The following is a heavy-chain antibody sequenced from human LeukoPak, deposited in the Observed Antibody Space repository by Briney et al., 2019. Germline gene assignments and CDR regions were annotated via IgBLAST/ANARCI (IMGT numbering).Heavy chain of an antibody. D-gene: IGHD4-17*01. J-gene: IGHJ4*02. V-gene: IGHV4-59*12. CDR3: ARGVHYGDYLDY. Sequence: SETLSLTCTVSGGSISSYYWSWIRQPPGKGLEWIGYIYYSGSTNYNPSPKSRVTISVDTSKNQFSLKLSSVTAADTAVYYCARGVHYGDYLDYWGQGTLVTVSS. CDR1: GGSISSYY. CDR2: IYYSGST.